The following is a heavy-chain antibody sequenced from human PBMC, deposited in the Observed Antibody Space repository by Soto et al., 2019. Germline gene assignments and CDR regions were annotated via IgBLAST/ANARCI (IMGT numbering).Heavy chain of an antibody. D-gene: IGHD1-26*01. CDR2: IWYDGSNK. CDR1: GFTFSSYG. J-gene: IGHJ5*02. Sequence: QVQLVESGGGVVQPGRSLRLSCAASGFTFSSYGMHWVRQAPGKGLEWVAVIWYDGSNKYYADSVKGRFTISRDNSKNTLYLQMNSLRAEDTAVYYCARGNSGSDSGWFDPWGQGTLVTVSS. CDR3: ARGNSGSDSGWFDP. V-gene: IGHV3-33*01.